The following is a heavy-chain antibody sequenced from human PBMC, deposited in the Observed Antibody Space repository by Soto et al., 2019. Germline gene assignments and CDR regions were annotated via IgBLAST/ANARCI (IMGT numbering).Heavy chain of an antibody. CDR1: GFTVSSNY. J-gene: IGHJ4*02. CDR3: ARLAAAGQGYSSGWYDY. Sequence: GGSLRLSCAASGFTVSSNYMSWVRQAPGKGLEWVSVIYSGGSTYYADSVKGRFTISRDNSKNTLYLQMNSLRAEDTAVYYCARLAAAGQGYSSGWYDYWGQGTLVTVSS. CDR2: IYSGGST. D-gene: IGHD6-19*01. V-gene: IGHV3-53*01.